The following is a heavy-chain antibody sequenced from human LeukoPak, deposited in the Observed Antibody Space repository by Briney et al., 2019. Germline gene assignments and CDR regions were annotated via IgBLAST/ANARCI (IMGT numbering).Heavy chain of an antibody. CDR1: GGTFNSYA. CDR3: ARTQGDDSIQLWSFDY. V-gene: IGHV1-69*05. D-gene: IGHD5-18*01. Sequence: SVKVSCKASGGTFNSYAINWVRQAPGQGLERMGRIIPIFGTANYAQKFQGRVTITTDTSTAYMELSSLRSEDTAVYYCARTQGDDSIQLWSFDYWGQGTLVTVSS. J-gene: IGHJ4*02. CDR2: IIPIFGTA.